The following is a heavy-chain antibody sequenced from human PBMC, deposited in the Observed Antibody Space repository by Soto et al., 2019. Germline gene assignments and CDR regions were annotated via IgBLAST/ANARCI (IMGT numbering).Heavy chain of an antibody. CDR3: SRAPGSRRYYIPVPY. CDR2: IYYSGST. CDR1: GGSISSYY. Sequence: SETLCLTCTVSGGSISSYYWSWIRQPPGKGLEWIGYIYYSGSTNYNPSLKSRVTISVDTSKNQFSLKLSSVTAADTAVYYCSRAPGSRRYYIPVPYGGKGTRVTV. V-gene: IGHV4-59*01. J-gene: IGHJ4*02. D-gene: IGHD3-10*01.